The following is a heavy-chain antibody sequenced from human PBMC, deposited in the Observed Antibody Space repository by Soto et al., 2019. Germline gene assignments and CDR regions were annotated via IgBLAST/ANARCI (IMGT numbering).Heavy chain of an antibody. Sequence: QVQLQQWGAGLLKPSETLSLTCAVYGGSFSGYYWSWIRQPPGKGLEWIGEINHSGSTNYNPSLKSRVTRSVDTSKNQFSLKLSSVTAADTAVYYCARETYYDFWSGYYYYYYYMDVWGKGTTVTVSS. CDR1: GGSFSGYY. J-gene: IGHJ6*03. CDR3: ARETYYDFWSGYYYYYYYMDV. CDR2: INHSGST. V-gene: IGHV4-34*01. D-gene: IGHD3-3*01.